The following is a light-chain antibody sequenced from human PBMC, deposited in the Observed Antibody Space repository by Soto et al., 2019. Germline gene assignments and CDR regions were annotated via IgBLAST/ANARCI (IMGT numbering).Light chain of an antibody. CDR2: GAS. CDR1: QSVSSN. V-gene: IGKV3-15*01. Sequence: EIVMTQSPATLSVSPGERATLSCRASQSVSSNLAWYQQKPGQAPRILIYGASTRATGIPARFSGSGSGTEVTITISSLQSEDFGVYHCQQYNNWPMYTFGQGTKLEIK. CDR3: QQYNNWPMYT. J-gene: IGKJ2*01.